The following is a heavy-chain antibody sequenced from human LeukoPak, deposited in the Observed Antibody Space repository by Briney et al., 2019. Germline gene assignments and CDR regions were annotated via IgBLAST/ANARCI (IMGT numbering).Heavy chain of an antibody. CDR3: TIFGGTLFDY. CDR2: ISASGGST. Sequence: GGSLRLSCAASGFTFSNYAMSWVRQAPGKGLEWVSAISASGGSTYYADSVKGRFTISRGNSKNTLYLQMNSLRAEDTAVYYCTIFGGTLFDYWGQGTLVTVSS. V-gene: IGHV3-23*01. J-gene: IGHJ4*02. D-gene: IGHD3-3*01. CDR1: GFTFSNYA.